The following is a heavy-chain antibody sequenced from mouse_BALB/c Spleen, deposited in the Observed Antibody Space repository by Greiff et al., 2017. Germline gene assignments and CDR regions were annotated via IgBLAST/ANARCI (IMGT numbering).Heavy chain of an antibody. Sequence: EVKLMESGPSLVKPSQTLSLSCSVTGYSITSDYAWNWIRQFPGNKLEWMGYISYSGSTSYNPSLKSRISITRDTSKNQFFLQLNSVTTEDTATYYCAGDYYGYYAMDYWGQGTSVTVSS. J-gene: IGHJ4*01. CDR1: GYSITSDYA. D-gene: IGHD1-2*01. CDR2: ISYSGST. V-gene: IGHV3-2*02. CDR3: AGDYYGYYAMDY.